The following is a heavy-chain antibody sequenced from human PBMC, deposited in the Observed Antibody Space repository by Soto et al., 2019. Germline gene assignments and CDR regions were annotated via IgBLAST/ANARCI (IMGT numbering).Heavy chain of an antibody. V-gene: IGHV4-31*03. J-gene: IGHJ4*02. CDR3: ARGSTDYSLQIDF. D-gene: IGHD4-4*01. Sequence: QVQLQESGPGLVKPSQTLSLICSVSGGSINYGGYYWNWIRQRPGKGLEWLGFISSSGYTYYNPSLQSRLTMSLHTSQNQFSLNLSSLTAADTAVYYCARGSTDYSLQIDFWGPGTLVTVSS. CDR1: GGSINYGGYY. CDR2: ISSSGYT.